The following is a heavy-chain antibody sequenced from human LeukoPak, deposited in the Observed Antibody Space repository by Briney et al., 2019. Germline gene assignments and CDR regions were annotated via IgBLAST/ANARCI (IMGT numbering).Heavy chain of an antibody. CDR3: ARYSSGWGWDF. D-gene: IGHD6-19*01. J-gene: IGHJ4*02. CDR2: ISFDGNNQ. V-gene: IGHV3-33*01. CDR1: GSTFGRHG. Sequence: GGSLRLSCAASGSTFGRHGMHWFRQAPGKALEWVAVISFDGNNQFYTDSVKGRFTISRDISKNTLLLQMNSLRPEDTALYYCARYSSGWGWDFWGQGALVTVSS.